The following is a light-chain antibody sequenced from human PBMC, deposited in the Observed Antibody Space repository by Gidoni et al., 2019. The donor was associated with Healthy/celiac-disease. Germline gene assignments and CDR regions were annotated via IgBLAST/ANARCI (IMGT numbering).Light chain of an antibody. J-gene: IGLJ1*01. V-gene: IGLV2-14*01. CDR3: SSYTSSSTPYYV. CDR1: STAVGGYNY. Sequence: QSALTHPASVLGFPGQSIPISCTGTSTAVGGYNYVSWYQQQPGKAPERMIYEVSNTPSEVSNRFSGSKSGNTASLTISGLQAEDEAEYYCSSYTSSSTPYYVFGTGAKVTVL. CDR2: EVS.